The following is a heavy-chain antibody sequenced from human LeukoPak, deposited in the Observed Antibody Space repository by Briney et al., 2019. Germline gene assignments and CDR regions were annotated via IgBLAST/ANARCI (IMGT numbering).Heavy chain of an antibody. J-gene: IGHJ4*02. D-gene: IGHD6-19*01. CDR3: ARIYQSSGISSGYFDY. CDR2: IYSSGST. CDR1: GGSISSYY. Sequence: ETPCLTCTVSGGSISSYYWSWIRQPAGKGLEWIGRIYSSGSTSYNPSLKSRVTMSVDTSKNQVSLKLSSATAADTAMYHCARIYQSSGISSGYFDYWGQATMV. V-gene: IGHV4-4*07.